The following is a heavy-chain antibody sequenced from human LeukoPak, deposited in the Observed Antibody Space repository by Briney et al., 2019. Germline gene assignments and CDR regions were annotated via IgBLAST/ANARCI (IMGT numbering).Heavy chain of an antibody. D-gene: IGHD2-15*01. CDR1: GFTFSSFW. J-gene: IGHJ4*02. CDR3: ARVYCSGGTCYSYFDY. CDR2: IKQDGSQK. Sequence: GGPLKLSCAASGFTFSSFWMSWVRQAPGKGLEWVANIKQDGSQKYYVDSVKGRFTISRGNAKNSLYLQMNSLRAEDTAVYYCARVYCSGGTCYSYFDYWGQGTLVTVSS. V-gene: IGHV3-7*05.